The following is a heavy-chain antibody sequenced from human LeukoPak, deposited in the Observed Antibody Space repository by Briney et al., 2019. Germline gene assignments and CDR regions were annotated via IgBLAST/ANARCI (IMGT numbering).Heavy chain of an antibody. Sequence: GGSLRLSCAASGFTFTNYWMSWVRQAPGKGLELVANIKQDRSEKYYVDSVKGRFIISRDNAKNSLYLQMNSLRAEDTAVYYCARGRYFDFWGQGTLVTVSS. CDR3: ARGRYFDF. CDR1: GFTFTNYW. CDR2: IKQDRSEK. J-gene: IGHJ4*02. V-gene: IGHV3-7*01.